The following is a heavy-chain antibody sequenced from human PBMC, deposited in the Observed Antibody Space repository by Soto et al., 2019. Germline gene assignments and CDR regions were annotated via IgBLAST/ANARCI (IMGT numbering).Heavy chain of an antibody. V-gene: IGHV3-48*03. D-gene: IGHD2-2*01. J-gene: IGHJ4*02. Sequence: GGSLRLSCASSVFTFSSYEMNCVRDSPGKGLEWVSYISSSGSTIYYADSVKGRFTISRDNAKNSLYLQMNSLRVEDTAVYYCAIPVVTSTFHWPTEYWGQGTLVSVSS. CDR3: AIPVVTSTFHWPTEY. CDR1: VFTFSSYE. CDR2: ISSSGSTI.